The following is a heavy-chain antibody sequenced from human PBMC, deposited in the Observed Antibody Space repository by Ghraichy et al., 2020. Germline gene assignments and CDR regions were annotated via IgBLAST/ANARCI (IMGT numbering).Heavy chain of an antibody. CDR1: GFTFSSYA. V-gene: IGHV3-30*04. CDR3: ARDLVYESRGY. CDR2: ISYDGSNK. D-gene: IGHD3-22*01. J-gene: IGHJ4*02. Sequence: GGSLRLSCAASGFTFSSYAMHWVRQAPGKGLEWVAVISYDGSNKYYADSVKGRFTISRDNSKNTLYLQMNSLRAEDTAVYYCARDLVYESRGYWGQGTLVTVSS.